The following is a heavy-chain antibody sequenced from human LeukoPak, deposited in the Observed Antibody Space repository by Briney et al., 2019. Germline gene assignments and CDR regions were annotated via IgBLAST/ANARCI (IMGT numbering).Heavy chain of an antibody. V-gene: IGHV3-48*03. J-gene: IGHJ4*02. CDR2: ISSGSTDI. D-gene: IGHD3-9*01. CDR1: GFTLSSYE. CDR3: AKDYDILTGYYSYFDY. Sequence: PGGSLRLSCAASGFTLSSYEMNWVRQAPGKGLEWVSYISSGSTDIQYADSVKGRFTISRDNAKNSLYLQMNSLRAEDAAVYYCAKDYDILTGYYSYFDYWGQGTLVTVSS.